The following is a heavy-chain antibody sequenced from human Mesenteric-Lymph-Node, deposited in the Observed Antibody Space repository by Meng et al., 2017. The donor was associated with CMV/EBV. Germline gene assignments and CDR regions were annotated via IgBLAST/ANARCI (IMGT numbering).Heavy chain of an antibody. CDR3: ARLYCSSPSCGSFDY. D-gene: IGHD2-2*01. J-gene: IGHJ4*02. CDR1: GGSISSYY. CDR2: IYYSGST. V-gene: IGHV4-59*08. Sequence: SETLSLTCTVSGGSISSYYWSWIRQPPGKGLEWIGYIYYSGSTNYNPSLKSRVTISVDTSKNQFSLKLTSVTAADTAVYYCARLYCSSPSCGSFDYWGQGTLVTVSS.